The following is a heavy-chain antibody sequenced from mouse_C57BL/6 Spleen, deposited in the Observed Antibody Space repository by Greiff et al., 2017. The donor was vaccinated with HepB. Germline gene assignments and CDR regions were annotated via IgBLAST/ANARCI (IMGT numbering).Heavy chain of an antibody. J-gene: IGHJ2*01. CDR2: INPYNGDT. CDR1: GYSFTGYF. D-gene: IGHD1-1*01. Sequence: VQLQQSGPELVKPGDSVKISCKASGYSFTGYFMNWVMQSHGKSLEWIGRINPYNGDTFYNQKFKGKATLTVDKSSSTAHMERRSLTSEDSAVYYCASGITTVVPDYWGQGTTLTVSS. V-gene: IGHV1-20*01. CDR3: ASGITTVVPDY.